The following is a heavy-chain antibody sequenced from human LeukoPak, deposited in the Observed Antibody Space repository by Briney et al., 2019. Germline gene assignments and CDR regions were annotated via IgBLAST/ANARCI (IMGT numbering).Heavy chain of an antibody. J-gene: IGHJ4*02. CDR3: ARGRSKRTGGTSDKPTDY. Sequence: SETLSLTCAVYGGSFSGYYWSWIRQPPGKGLEWIGEINHSGSTNYNPSLKSRVTISVDTSKNQFSLKLSSVTAADTAVYYCARGRSKRTGGTSDKPTDYWGQGTLVTVSS. V-gene: IGHV4-34*01. D-gene: IGHD1-1*01. CDR2: INHSGST. CDR1: GGSFSGYY.